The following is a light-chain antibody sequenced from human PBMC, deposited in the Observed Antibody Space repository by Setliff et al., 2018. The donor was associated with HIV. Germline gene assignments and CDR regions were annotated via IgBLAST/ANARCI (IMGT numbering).Light chain of an antibody. CDR1: SNDVGRYDL. V-gene: IGLV2-23*01. CDR3: CSNTGSNTYV. CDR2: QAT. Sequence: QSALTQPASVSGSPGQSITISCTGTSNDVGRYDLVSWYQQYPGKAPKLMIYQATKRPSGVSNRFSGSKSGNTASLTISGLQAEDEADYYCCSNTGSNTYVFGSGTKATVL. J-gene: IGLJ1*01.